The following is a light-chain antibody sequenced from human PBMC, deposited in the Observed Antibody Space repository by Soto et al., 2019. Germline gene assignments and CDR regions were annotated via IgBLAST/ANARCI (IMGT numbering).Light chain of an antibody. CDR3: SSYTSSSTYVV. J-gene: IGLJ2*01. CDR2: GVS. CDR1: SSDVGGYNY. Sequence: QSALTQPASVSGSPGQSITFSCTGTSSDVGGYNYVSWYQQRPGKAPKLLIYGVSDRPSGVSGRFSGSKSDNTASLTISGLQAEDEADYCCSSYTSSSTYVVFGGGTKVTVL. V-gene: IGLV2-14*03.